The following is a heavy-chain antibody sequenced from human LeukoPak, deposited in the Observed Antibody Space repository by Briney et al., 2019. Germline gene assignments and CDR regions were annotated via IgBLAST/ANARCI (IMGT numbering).Heavy chain of an antibody. D-gene: IGHD3-10*01. V-gene: IGHV3-7*01. Sequence: GGSLRLSCAASGFTFSGFSMSWVRQSPTKGLEWVANIKQGGSERYYVDSVKGRFTISRDNAKNSLSLQMNNLRVEDTAVYYCARAGSHWHYVYWGQGTVVTVSS. CDR2: IKQGGSER. J-gene: IGHJ4*02. CDR3: ARAGSHWHYVY. CDR1: GFTFSGFS.